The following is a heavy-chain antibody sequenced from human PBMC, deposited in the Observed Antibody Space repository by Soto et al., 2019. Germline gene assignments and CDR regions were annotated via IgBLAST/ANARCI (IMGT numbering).Heavy chain of an antibody. V-gene: IGHV1-69*13. D-gene: IGHD6-13*01. CDR3: ASLIAAAGTPFYYYYGMDV. J-gene: IGHJ6*02. CDR2: IIPIFGTA. CDR1: GGTFSSYA. Sequence: SLKVSCKASGGTFSSYAISWVRQAPGQGLEWMGGIIPIFGTANYAQKFQGRVTITADESTSTAYMELSSLRSEDTAVYYCASLIAAAGTPFYYYYGMDVWGQGTTVT.